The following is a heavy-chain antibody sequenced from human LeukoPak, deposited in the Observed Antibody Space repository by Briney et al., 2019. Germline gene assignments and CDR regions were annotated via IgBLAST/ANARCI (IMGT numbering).Heavy chain of an antibody. V-gene: IGHV1-46*01. Sequence: GVSVKVSCKASGYTFTSYYMHWVRQAPGQGLEWMGITNPSGGSTSYAQKFQGRVTMTRDTSTSTVYMELSSLRSEDTAVYYCARSGAPAAAFDYWGQGTLVTVSS. CDR2: TNPSGGST. D-gene: IGHD6-13*01. J-gene: IGHJ4*02. CDR3: ARSGAPAAAFDY. CDR1: GYTFTSYY.